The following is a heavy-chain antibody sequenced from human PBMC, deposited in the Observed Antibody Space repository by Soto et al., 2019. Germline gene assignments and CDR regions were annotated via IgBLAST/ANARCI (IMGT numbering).Heavy chain of an antibody. J-gene: IGHJ4*02. CDR3: TRGIAAAGTWEHYFDY. V-gene: IGHV3-49*03. D-gene: IGHD6-13*01. CDR1: GFTFGDYA. Sequence: SGGSLRLSCTASGFTFGDYAMSWFRQAPGKGLEWVGFIRSKAYGGTTEYAASVKGRFTISRDDSKSIAYLQMNSLKTEDTAVYYCTRGIAAAGTWEHYFDYWGQGTLVTV. CDR2: IRSKAYGGTT.